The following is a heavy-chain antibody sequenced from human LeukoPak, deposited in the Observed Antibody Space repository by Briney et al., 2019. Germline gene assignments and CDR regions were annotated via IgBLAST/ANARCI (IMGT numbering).Heavy chain of an antibody. D-gene: IGHD6-19*01. CDR2: IIPIFGIA. CDR3: ARDSASSSGWFDY. J-gene: IGHJ4*02. CDR1: GGTFSSYA. Sequence: SAKVSCKASGGTFSSYAISWVRQAPGQGLEWMGRIIPIFGIANYAQKLQGRVTITADKSTSTAYMELSSLRSEDTAVYYCARDSASSSGWFDYWGQGTLVTVSS. V-gene: IGHV1-69*04.